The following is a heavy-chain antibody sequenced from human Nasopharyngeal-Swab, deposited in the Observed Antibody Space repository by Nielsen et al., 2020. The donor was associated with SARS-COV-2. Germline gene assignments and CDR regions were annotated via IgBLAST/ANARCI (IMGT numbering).Heavy chain of an antibody. Sequence: SVKVSCKVSGYTFPNYGIHWVRQAPGQRLEWMGWIHPGTVNTKYSQKFQGRVTISRDTSASTAYMELSSLRSEDTAVYYCARAPGVDYYYYMDVWGNGTTVTVSS. CDR3: ARAPGVDYYYYMDV. J-gene: IGHJ6*03. CDR2: IHPGTVNT. V-gene: IGHV1-3*01. CDR1: GYTFPNYG.